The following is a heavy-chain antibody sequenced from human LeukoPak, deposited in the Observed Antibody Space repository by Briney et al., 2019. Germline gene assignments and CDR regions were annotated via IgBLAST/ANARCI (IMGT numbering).Heavy chain of an antibody. D-gene: IGHD2-2*01. CDR1: GFTFSSYA. CDR2: ISSSSSYI. Sequence: GGSLRLSCAASGFTFSSYAMNWVRQAPGKGLEWVSSISSSSSYIYYADSVKGRFTISRDNAKNSLYLQMNSLRAEDTAVYYCASADAYAFDIWGQGTMVTVSS. CDR3: ASADAYAFDI. V-gene: IGHV3-21*01. J-gene: IGHJ3*02.